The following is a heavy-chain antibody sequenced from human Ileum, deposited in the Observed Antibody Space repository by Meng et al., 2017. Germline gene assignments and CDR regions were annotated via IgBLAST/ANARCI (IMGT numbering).Heavy chain of an antibody. Sequence: GESLKISCAASGFTFSNAWMSWVRQAPGKGLEWVGRIKSKTDGGTTDYAAPVKGRFTISRDDSKNTLYLQMNSLKTEDTAVYYCTTPNVWFGESGKSPLYYYYGMDVWGQGPTVTVSS. D-gene: IGHD3-10*01. CDR2: IKSKTDGGTT. V-gene: IGHV3-15*01. J-gene: IGHJ6*02. CDR1: GFTFSNAW. CDR3: TTPNVWFGESGKSPLYYYYGMDV.